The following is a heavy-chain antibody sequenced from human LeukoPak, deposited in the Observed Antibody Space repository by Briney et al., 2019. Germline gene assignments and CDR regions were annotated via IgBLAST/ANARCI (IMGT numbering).Heavy chain of an antibody. CDR2: LYYSGSP. J-gene: IGHJ4*02. CDR1: GDSVSSGSYY. Sequence: PSETLSLTCIVSGDSVSSGSYYWSWLRQPPGKGLEWIAYLYYSGSPNYNPSLKSRLTISVDTSKNQFSLKLSSVTAADTAVYYWARVLSGITVAWGQGTLVTVSS. CDR3: ARVLSGITVA. V-gene: IGHV4-61*01. D-gene: IGHD6-19*01.